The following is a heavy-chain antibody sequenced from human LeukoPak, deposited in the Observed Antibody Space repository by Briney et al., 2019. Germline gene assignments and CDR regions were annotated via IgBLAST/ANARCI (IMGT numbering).Heavy chain of an antibody. V-gene: IGHV3-30*02. CDR2: IRFDGTNI. Sequence: GGPLRLSCLGSGFSFSTAGIHWVRLPPGKGLEWVTHIRFDGTNIHYLDSVKGRFTVSRDNSKNTVYLQMNNVRPEDTALYYCAKDTTFAYYDTFEYWGRGAMVTVSS. CDR3: AKDTTFAYYDTFEY. D-gene: IGHD3-16*01. CDR1: GFSFSTAG. J-gene: IGHJ3*01.